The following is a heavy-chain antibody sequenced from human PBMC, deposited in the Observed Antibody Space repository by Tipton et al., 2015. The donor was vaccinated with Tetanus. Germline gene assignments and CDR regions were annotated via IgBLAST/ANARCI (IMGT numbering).Heavy chain of an antibody. J-gene: IGHJ4*02. CDR3: ARGRSKYDFWSGYYMDH. CDR1: GGTLSSYA. CDR2: IIPMFGSA. D-gene: IGHD3-3*01. Sequence: QSGPEVKKPGSSVKVSCKTSGGTLSSYAITWVRQAPGQGLEWMGGIIPMFGSANYAQKFQDRVTITADTSTSTVYMELSSLKSDDTATYYCARGRSKYDFWSGYYMDHWGQGTPVTVSS. V-gene: IGHV1-69*06.